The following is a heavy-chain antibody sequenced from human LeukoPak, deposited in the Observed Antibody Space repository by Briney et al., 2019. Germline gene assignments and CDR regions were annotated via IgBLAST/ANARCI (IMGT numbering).Heavy chain of an antibody. V-gene: IGHV3-48*01. CDR3: ARDGRGGYYYYMDV. CDR2: ISSSSSTI. Sequence: GGSLRLSCAASGFTFSSYSMNWVRQAPGKGLEWVSYISSSSSTIYYADSVKGRFTISRDNAKNSLYLQMNSLRAEDTAVYYCARDGRGGYYYYMDVWGKGTTVTVSS. CDR1: GFTFSSYS. D-gene: IGHD3-10*01. J-gene: IGHJ6*03.